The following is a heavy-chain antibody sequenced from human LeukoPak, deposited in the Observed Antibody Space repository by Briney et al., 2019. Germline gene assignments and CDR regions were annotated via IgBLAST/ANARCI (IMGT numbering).Heavy chain of an antibody. CDR3: ASACGNSVTTSWFDP. Sequence: PSETLSLTCTVSGGSISRSFWTWIRQPAGKGREWIGRIYSSGSTNYNTSPESQGTMSLDTTKNQFSLTLKSVTAADPAVYYCASACGNSVTTSWFDPWGQGTLVTVSS. J-gene: IGHJ5*02. D-gene: IGHD4-17*01. CDR2: IYSSGST. CDR1: GGSISRSF. V-gene: IGHV4-4*07.